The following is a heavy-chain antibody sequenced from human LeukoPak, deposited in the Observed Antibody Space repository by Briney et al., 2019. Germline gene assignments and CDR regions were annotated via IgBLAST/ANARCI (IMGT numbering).Heavy chain of an antibody. Sequence: GGSLSLSCGASGFTFSSYGMHWVRQAPGKGLEWVAFIRYGGSNKYHADSVKGRFTISRDNSKNTLYLQMNSLRAEDTAVYYCAKVDSYDFWSGAPPYWGQGTLVTVSS. D-gene: IGHD3-3*01. CDR3: AKVDSYDFWSGAPPY. V-gene: IGHV3-30*02. CDR1: GFTFSSYG. CDR2: IRYGGSNK. J-gene: IGHJ4*02.